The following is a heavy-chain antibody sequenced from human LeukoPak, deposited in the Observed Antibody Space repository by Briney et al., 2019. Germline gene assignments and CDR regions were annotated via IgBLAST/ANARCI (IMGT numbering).Heavy chain of an antibody. V-gene: IGHV3-11*04. Sequence: SGGSLRLSCAASGFTFSDYYMSWIRQAPGKGLEWVSYISSSGSTIYYADSVKGRFTISRDNAKNSLYLQMNSLRAEDTAVYYCARGGVWANQNWFDPWGQGTLVTVSS. J-gene: IGHJ5*02. CDR3: ARGGVWANQNWFDP. CDR2: ISSSGSTI. CDR1: GFTFSDYY. D-gene: IGHD3-10*01.